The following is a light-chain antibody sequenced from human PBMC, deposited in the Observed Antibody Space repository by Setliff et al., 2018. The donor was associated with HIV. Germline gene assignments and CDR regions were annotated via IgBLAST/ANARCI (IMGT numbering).Light chain of an antibody. V-gene: IGLV2-14*01. CDR2: EVS. CDR3: SSYTSSSTLV. J-gene: IGLJ1*01. Sequence: QSALTQPASVSGSPGQSITISCSGTSSDVGAYTYVSWYQHHPGKAPKLLIYEVSNRPSGVSNRFSGSKSGNTASLTISGPQAEDEADYYCSSYTSSSTLVFGTGTKVTVL. CDR1: SSDVGAYTY.